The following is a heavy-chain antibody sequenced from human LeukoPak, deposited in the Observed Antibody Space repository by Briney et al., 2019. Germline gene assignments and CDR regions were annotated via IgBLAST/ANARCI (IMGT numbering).Heavy chain of an antibody. CDR2: ITGGSNNI. CDR1: GFAFSIYS. Sequence: HPGGSLRLSCAASGFAFSIYSLNWVRQTPGKRLEWVSYITGGSNNILYADSVKGRFTISRDNDKSSLYLQMKSLRAEDTALYFCATASHAVWNGFHDAFDMWGQGTMVTVAS. CDR3: ATASHAVWNGFHDAFDM. D-gene: IGHD3-3*01. V-gene: IGHV3-48*01. J-gene: IGHJ3*02.